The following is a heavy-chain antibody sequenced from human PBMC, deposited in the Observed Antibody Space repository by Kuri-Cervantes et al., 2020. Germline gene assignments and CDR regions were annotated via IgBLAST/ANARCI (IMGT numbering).Heavy chain of an antibody. Sequence: GESLKISCASSGYTFSRNWMHWVRQAPGRGLVWVSRMNNDDSSKTYADSVRGRFTISRDNAKNTLYLQMNSLRADDTAVYYCAREIYAGAVYYFDLWGHGTPVTVSS. J-gene: IGHJ4*01. CDR2: MNNDDSSK. D-gene: IGHD3-10*01. CDR1: GYTFSRNW. V-gene: IGHV3-74*03. CDR3: AREIYAGAVYYFDL.